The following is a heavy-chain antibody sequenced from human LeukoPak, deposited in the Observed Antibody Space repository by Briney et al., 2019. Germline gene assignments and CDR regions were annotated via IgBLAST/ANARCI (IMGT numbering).Heavy chain of an antibody. CDR2: IYYSGST. Sequence: SETLSLTCTVSGGSISSSSYYWGWIRQPPGKGLEWIGSIYYSGSTYYNPSLKSRVTISVDTSKNQFSLKLSSVTAADTAVYYCARRDGNCGSIDYWGQGTLVTVSS. V-gene: IGHV4-39*01. J-gene: IGHJ4*02. D-gene: IGHD7-27*01. CDR3: ARRDGNCGSIDY. CDR1: GGSISSSSYY.